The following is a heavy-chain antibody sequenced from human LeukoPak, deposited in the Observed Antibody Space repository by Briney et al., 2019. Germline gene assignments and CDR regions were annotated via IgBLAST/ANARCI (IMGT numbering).Heavy chain of an antibody. Sequence: AGGSLRLSCAASGFTFSSYAMSWVRQAPGKGLEWDSAISGSGGSTYYADSVKGRFTISRDNSKNTLYLQMNSLRAEDTAVYYCAKGPPGIAARQLDYWGQGTLVTVSS. V-gene: IGHV3-23*01. CDR3: AKGPPGIAARQLDY. J-gene: IGHJ4*02. CDR1: GFTFSSYA. CDR2: ISGSGGST. D-gene: IGHD6-6*01.